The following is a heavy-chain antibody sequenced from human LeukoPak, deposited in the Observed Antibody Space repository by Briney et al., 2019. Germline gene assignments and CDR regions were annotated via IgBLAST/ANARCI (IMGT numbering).Heavy chain of an antibody. CDR2: INQDGGEK. Sequence: SGGSLRLSCAASGFTFSSYGMHWVRQAPGKGLEWVANINQDGGEKYYVDSVKGRFTISRDNAKKSLYLQMNSLRAEDTAVYYCARDYGYYYDSSGHYYFDYWGQGTLVTVSS. CDR3: ARDYGYYYDSSGHYYFDY. CDR1: GFTFSSYG. J-gene: IGHJ4*02. D-gene: IGHD3-22*01. V-gene: IGHV3-7*01.